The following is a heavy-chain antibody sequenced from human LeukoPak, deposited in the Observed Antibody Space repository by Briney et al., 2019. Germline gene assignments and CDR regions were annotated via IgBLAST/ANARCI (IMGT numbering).Heavy chain of an antibody. CDR3: ARHEYIAARPDY. Sequence: PSETLSLTCTVSGGSISSSSYYWGWIRQPPGKGLEWIGSIYYSGSTYYNPPLKSRVTISVDTSKNQFSLKLSSVTAADTAVYYCARHEYIAARPDYWGQGTLVTVSS. V-gene: IGHV4-39*01. D-gene: IGHD6-6*01. J-gene: IGHJ4*02. CDR2: IYYSGST. CDR1: GGSISSSSYY.